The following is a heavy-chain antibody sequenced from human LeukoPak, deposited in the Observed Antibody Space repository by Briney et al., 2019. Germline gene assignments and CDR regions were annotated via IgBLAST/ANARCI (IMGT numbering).Heavy chain of an antibody. Sequence: GASVKVSCKASGYTFTSYDINCVRQDTGQGLKWMGWMNPNSGNTGYAQKFQGRVTMTRNTSISTAYMELSSLRSEDTAVYYCARVLTVRGVIIYYYYGMDVWGQGTTVTVSS. CDR3: ARVLTVRGVIIYYYYGMDV. D-gene: IGHD3-10*01. CDR1: GYTFTSYD. CDR2: MNPNSGNT. V-gene: IGHV1-8*01. J-gene: IGHJ6*02.